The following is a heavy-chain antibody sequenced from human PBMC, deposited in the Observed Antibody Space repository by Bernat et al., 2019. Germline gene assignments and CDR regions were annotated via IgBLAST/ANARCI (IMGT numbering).Heavy chain of an antibody. CDR2: IYYSGST. V-gene: IGHV4-59*05. D-gene: IGHD3-22*01. Sequence: VHLVESGGGLVQPGGSLRLSCVASGFTFSSSWMTWVRQAPGKGLEWIGSIYYSGSTYYNPSLKSRVTISVDTSKNQFSLKLSSVTAADTAVYYCASSALAIPYFDYWGQGTLVTVSS. J-gene: IGHJ4*02. CDR1: GFTFSSSW. CDR3: ASSALAIPYFDY.